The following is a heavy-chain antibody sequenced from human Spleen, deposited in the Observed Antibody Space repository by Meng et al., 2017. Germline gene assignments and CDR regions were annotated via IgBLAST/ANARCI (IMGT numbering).Heavy chain of an antibody. CDR2: ASNKGNSYTT. CDR1: GFTLSDHY. V-gene: IGHV3-72*01. D-gene: IGHD2-21*01. J-gene: IGHJ4*02. Sequence: GGSLRLSCVGSGFTLSDHYIDWVRQAPGKGLEWVGRASNKGNSYTTEYAASVKGRFTISRDGLKNSLYLQMNSLKTEDTAIYHCAKDPLRGGDGFVYYLDYWGQGTLVTVSS. CDR3: AKDPLRGGDGFVYYLDY.